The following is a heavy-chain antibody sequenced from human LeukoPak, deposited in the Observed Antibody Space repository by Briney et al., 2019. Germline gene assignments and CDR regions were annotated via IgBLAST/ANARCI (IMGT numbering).Heavy chain of an antibody. V-gene: IGHV3-13*01. CDR1: GFTFSSYD. CDR3: TREFCGSRAACAGGFYYDV. Sequence: GGSLRLSCAASGFTFSSYDFHWVRQAPGKGLEWVSAIGVAGDTYYADSVKGRFPISRENAANSLYLQMHSLRAGDTALYYCTREFCGSRAACAGGFYYDVWGRGTLVTVSS. D-gene: IGHD2-15*01. CDR2: IGVAGDT. J-gene: IGHJ2*01.